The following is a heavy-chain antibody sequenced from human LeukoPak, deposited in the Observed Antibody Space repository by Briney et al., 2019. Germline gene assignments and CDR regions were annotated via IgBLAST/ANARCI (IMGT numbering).Heavy chain of an antibody. CDR2: ISAYNGNT. D-gene: IGHD3-3*01. J-gene: IGHJ4*02. CDR3: ARDLNAYYDFWSGYLV. CDR1: GYTFTSYG. V-gene: IGHV1-18*01. Sequence: ASVKVSCKASGYTFTSYGISWVRQAPGQGLEWMGWISAYNGNTNYAQKLQGRVTMTTDTSTSTAHMELRSLRSDDTAVYYCARDLNAYYDFWSGYLVWGQGTLVTVSS.